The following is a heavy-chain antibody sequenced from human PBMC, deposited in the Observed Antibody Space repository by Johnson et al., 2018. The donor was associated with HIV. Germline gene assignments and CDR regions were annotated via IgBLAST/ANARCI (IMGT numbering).Heavy chain of an antibody. CDR1: GFTFRSYG. CDR3: ARDLTNWGVGDAFDI. J-gene: IGHJ3*02. D-gene: IGHD7-27*01. CDR2: IWYDGLNK. Sequence: QMQLVEPGGGVVQPGRSLRLPSAPSGFTFRSYGMHWVRQAPGKGLEWVAVIWYDGLNKYYADSVKGRFTISRDNSKNTLYLQMNSLRAEDTAVYYCARDLTNWGVGDAFDIWGQGTMVTVSS. V-gene: IGHV3-33*01.